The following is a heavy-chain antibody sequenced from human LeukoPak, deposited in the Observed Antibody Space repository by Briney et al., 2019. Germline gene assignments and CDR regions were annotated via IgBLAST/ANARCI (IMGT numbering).Heavy chain of an antibody. CDR1: GFTFDDYG. CDR2: INWNGGST. J-gene: IGHJ2*01. Sequence: GGSLRLSCAASGFTFDDYGMSWVRQAPGKGLEWVSGINWNGGSTGYADSVKGRFTISRDNAKNSLYLQMNSLRAEDTAVYYCARDYDILTGPHWYFDLWGRGTLVTVSS. V-gene: IGHV3-20*04. CDR3: ARDYDILTGPHWYFDL. D-gene: IGHD3-9*01.